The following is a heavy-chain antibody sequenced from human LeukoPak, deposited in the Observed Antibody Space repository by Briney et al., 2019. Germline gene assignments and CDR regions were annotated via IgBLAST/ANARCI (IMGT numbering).Heavy chain of an antibody. CDR2: IYYSGRT. D-gene: IGHD6-13*01. CDR1: GYSISSGDY. V-gene: IGHV4-38-2*01. J-gene: IGHJ4*02. Sequence: SETLSLTCAVSGYSISSGDYWGWIRQPPGKGLEWFGSIYYSGRTYYKPSLKSRATISVDTSKNQFSLQMRSVTAAATAVYYCASIADRSMNFDYWGQGTLVTVSS. CDR3: ASIADRSMNFDY.